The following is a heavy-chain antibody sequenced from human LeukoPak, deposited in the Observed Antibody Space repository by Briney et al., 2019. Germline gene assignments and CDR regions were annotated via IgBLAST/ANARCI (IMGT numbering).Heavy chain of an antibody. J-gene: IGHJ3*02. Sequence: SETLSLTCTVSGGSISSYYWSWIRQPPGKGLEWIGYIYYSGSTNYNPSLKSRVTISVDTSKNQFSLKLSSVTAADTAVYYCARGRYYGSKAFDIWGQGTMVTVSS. CDR3: ARGRYYGSKAFDI. CDR2: IYYSGST. D-gene: IGHD3-10*01. V-gene: IGHV4-59*01. CDR1: GGSISSYY.